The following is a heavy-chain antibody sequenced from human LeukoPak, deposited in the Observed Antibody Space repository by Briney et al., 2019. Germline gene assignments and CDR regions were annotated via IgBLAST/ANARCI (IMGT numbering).Heavy chain of an antibody. CDR2: INPNSGVT. CDR3: ARGYCSGGSCPYGY. V-gene: IGHV1-2*02. D-gene: IGHD2-15*01. J-gene: IGHJ4*02. CDR1: GYTFTVDY. Sequence: GASVKVSCKASGYTFTVDYVNWVPQAPGQGLEWMGWINPNSGVTNYAQEFQGRVTMTRDTSITTSYLEVTRLTSDDTAVYYCARGYCSGGSCPYGYWGQGTLVTVSS.